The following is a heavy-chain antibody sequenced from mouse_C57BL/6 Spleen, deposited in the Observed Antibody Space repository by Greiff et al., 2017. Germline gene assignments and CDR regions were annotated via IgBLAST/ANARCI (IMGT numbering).Heavy chain of an antibody. D-gene: IGHD2-3*01. V-gene: IGHV1-82*01. Sequence: QVQLQQSGPELVKPGASVKISCKASGYAFSSSWMNWVKQRPGKGLEWIGRIYPGDGDTNYDGKFKGKGTLTADKSSSTAYMQLSSLTSEDSAVYFCARSVYDGYYEGYFDGWGTGTTVTVSS. J-gene: IGHJ1*03. CDR1: GYAFSSSW. CDR3: ARSVYDGYYEGYFDG. CDR2: IYPGDGDT.